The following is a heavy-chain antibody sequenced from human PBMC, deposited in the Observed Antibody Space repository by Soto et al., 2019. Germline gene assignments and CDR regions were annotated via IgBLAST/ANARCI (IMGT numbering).Heavy chain of an antibody. Sequence: EVQLLESGGGLVQPGGSLRLSCAASGFTFSSYAMSWVRQAPGKGLEWVSVISGSGGSTYSADSVKGRFTISRDNSKKTLYLQMNSLRAEDTAVYYCASGRGDIVVGPAALDYWGQGTLGTVSS. CDR1: GFTFSSYA. D-gene: IGHD2-2*01. J-gene: IGHJ4*02. CDR2: ISGSGGST. CDR3: ASGRGDIVVGPAALDY. V-gene: IGHV3-23*01.